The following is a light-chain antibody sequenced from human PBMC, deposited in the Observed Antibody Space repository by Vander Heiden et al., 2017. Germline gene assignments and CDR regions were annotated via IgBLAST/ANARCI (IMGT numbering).Light chain of an antibody. CDR1: SIGSNT. Sequence: SNVLTQPPSVSVAPGQTATITCGGNSIGSNTVHGYQQRPGQAPVLVVYDDTDRPSRIPERFSGSNSGNTATLTISRVEAGDEADYYCQVWDTSGDHFAVFGGGTQLTVL. V-gene: IGLV3-21*02. CDR2: DDT. CDR3: QVWDTSGDHFAV. J-gene: IGLJ7*01.